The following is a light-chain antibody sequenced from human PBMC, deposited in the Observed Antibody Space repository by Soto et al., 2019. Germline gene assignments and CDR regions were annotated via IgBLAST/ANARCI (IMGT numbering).Light chain of an antibody. V-gene: IGLV1-36*01. CDR3: QSWDDSLNGLV. CDR2: YDD. CDR1: RSNIGDNS. J-gene: IGLJ2*01. Sequence: QSVLTQPPSVSEAPRQRVTISCSGSRSNIGDNSVNWYQQLPGKAPKLLIYYDDLLPSGVSDRFSGSKSGTSASLAISGLQSEDEADYYCQSWDDSLNGLVFGGGTKLTVL.